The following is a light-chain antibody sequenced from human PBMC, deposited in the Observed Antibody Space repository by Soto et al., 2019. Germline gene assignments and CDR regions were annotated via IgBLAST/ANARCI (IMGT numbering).Light chain of an antibody. CDR1: QSVSGH. Sequence: EIVMTQSPATLSVSPGERATLSCRASQSVSGHLAWYQQKPGQAPRLLIYGASTTATGIPARFSGSGSGTDFTLTISSLQSEDFAVYYCQQYSNWWTFGQGTKVDIK. J-gene: IGKJ1*01. V-gene: IGKV3-15*01. CDR3: QQYSNWWT. CDR2: GAS.